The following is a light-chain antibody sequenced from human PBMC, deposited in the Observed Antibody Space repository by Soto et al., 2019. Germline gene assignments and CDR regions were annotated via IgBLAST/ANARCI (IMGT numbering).Light chain of an antibody. V-gene: IGLV2-14*01. Sequence: QSVLIQPASVSGSRGQSITISCTGASSDVGGYNYVSWYQKFPGRAPKVMIYEVTNRPSGVSNRFSGSKSGNTASLTISGLQAEDEADYYCSSYTSSNTLIFGGGTKLTVL. CDR1: SSDVGGYNY. CDR2: EVT. CDR3: SSYTSSNTLI. J-gene: IGLJ2*01.